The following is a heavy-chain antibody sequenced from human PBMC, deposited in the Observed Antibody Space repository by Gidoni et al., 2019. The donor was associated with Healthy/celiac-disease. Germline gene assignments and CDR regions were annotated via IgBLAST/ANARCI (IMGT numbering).Heavy chain of an antibody. CDR3: ARDLLGKGGIGYYYYMDV. J-gene: IGHJ6*03. CDR2: INAGNGNT. CDR1: GYTFTSYA. V-gene: IGHV1-3*01. D-gene: IGHD3-16*01. Sequence: QVQLVQSGAEVKKPGASVKVSCKASGYTFTSYAMHWVRQAPGQRLEWMGWINAGNGNTKYSQKFQGRVTITRDTSASTAYMELSSLRSEDTAVYYCARDLLGKGGIGYYYYMDVWGKGTTVTVSS.